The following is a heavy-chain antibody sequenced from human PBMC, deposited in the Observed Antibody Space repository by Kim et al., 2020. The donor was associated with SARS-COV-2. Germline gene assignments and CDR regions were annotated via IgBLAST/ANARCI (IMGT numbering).Heavy chain of an antibody. D-gene: IGHD5-18*01. J-gene: IGHJ6*02. CDR1: GFTFSSYA. CDR3: ARDAKRGYSYGWTYYYYGMDV. CDR2: ISYDGSNK. V-gene: IGHV3-30*04. Sequence: GGSLRLSCAASGFTFSSYAMHWVRQGPGKGLEWVAVISYDGSNKYHADSVKGRFTISRDNSKNTLYLEMNSLRAEDTAVYYCARDAKRGYSYGWTYYYYGMDVWGQGTTVTVSS.